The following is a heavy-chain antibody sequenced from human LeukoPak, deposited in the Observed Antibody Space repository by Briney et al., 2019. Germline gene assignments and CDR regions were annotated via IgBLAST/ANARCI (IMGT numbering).Heavy chain of an antibody. CDR2: IYSGGST. CDR1: GFTVSSNY. D-gene: IGHD1-1*01. CDR3: ARARPHDAFDI. V-gene: IGHV3-53*01. J-gene: IGHJ3*02. Sequence: GGSLRLSCAASGFTVSSNYMSWVRQAPGKGLEWVSVIYSGGSTYYADSVKGRFTISRDNSKNTLYLQMNSLRAEDTAVYYCARARPHDAFDIWGQGTMVTVSS.